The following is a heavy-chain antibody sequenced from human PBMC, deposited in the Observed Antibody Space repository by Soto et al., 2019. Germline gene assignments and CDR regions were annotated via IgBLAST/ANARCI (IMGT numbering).Heavy chain of an antibody. CDR1: GYTFTSYY. CDR3: ARAHQLGATVTLHYCYYYGMDV. V-gene: IGHV1-8*02. Sequence: ASVQVSCRASGYTFTSYYMHWVRQAPGQGLEWMGCMNPNSGNTGYAQKFQGRVTMTRNTSISTAYMELSSLRSEDTAVYYCARAHQLGATVTLHYCYYYGMDVWGQGTTVTVSS. J-gene: IGHJ6*02. D-gene: IGHD4-17*01. CDR2: MNPNSGNT.